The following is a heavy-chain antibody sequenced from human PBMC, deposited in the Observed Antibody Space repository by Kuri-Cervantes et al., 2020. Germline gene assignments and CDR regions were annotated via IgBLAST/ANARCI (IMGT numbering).Heavy chain of an antibody. D-gene: IGHD2-15*01. V-gene: IGHV3-23*01. CDR3: AKDGQWFGGSKANFDY. Sequence: GGSLRLSCAASGSTFSGYAMSWVRQAPGKGLEWVSSVAGGDGPTYTTFYTDSVKGRFTISRDNSKNTLYLQMNSLRAEDTAIYYCAKDGQWFGGSKANFDYWGQGTLVTVSS. CDR1: GSTFSGYA. CDR2: VAGGDGPT. J-gene: IGHJ4*02.